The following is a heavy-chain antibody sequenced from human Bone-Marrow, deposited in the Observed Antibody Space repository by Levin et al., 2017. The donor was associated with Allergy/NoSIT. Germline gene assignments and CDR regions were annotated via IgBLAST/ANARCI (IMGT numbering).Heavy chain of an antibody. Sequence: SETLSLTCTVSGGSISSYYWSWIRQPPGKGLEWIGYIYYSGSTNYNPSLKSRVTISVDTSKNQFSLKLSSVTAADTAVYYCARDEPVYYYGSGNSLGFDPWGQGTLVTVSS. V-gene: IGHV4-59*01. CDR1: GGSISSYY. CDR3: ARDEPVYYYGSGNSLGFDP. D-gene: IGHD3-10*01. J-gene: IGHJ5*02. CDR2: IYYSGST.